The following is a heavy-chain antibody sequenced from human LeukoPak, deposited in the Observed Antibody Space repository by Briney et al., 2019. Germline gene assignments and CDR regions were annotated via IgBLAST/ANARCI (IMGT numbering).Heavy chain of an antibody. J-gene: IGHJ4*02. CDR2: INADGSLI. CDR3: ASELAHCVGDCLKN. V-gene: IGHV3-74*01. CDR1: GFTFSNFY. D-gene: IGHD2-21*02. Sequence: PGGSLRLSCAASGFTFSNFYLHWVRQAPGKGLVWVSRINADGSLINYADSVKGRFTVVRDNAESTLYLQMNSLRAEDTAVYYCASELAHCVGDCLKNWGQGTQVTVSS.